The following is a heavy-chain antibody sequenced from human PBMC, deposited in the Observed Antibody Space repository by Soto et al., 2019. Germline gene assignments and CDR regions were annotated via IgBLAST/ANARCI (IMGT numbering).Heavy chain of an antibody. J-gene: IGHJ3*02. Sequence: GGSLRLSCAASGFTFSSYSMNWVRQAPGKGLEWVSSISSSSSYIYYADSVKGRFTISRDNAKNTLYLPMNSLRAEDTAVYYCARFCGTAARPFLGCDAFDIWGQGTMVTVSS. CDR2: ISSSSSYI. CDR3: ARFCGTAARPFLGCDAFDI. V-gene: IGHV3-21*01. CDR1: GFTFSSYS. D-gene: IGHD6-6*01.